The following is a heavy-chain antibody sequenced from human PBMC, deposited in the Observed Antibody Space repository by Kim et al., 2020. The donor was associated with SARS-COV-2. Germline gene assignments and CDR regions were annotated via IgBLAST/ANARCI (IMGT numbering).Heavy chain of an antibody. CDR2: IIPILGIA. J-gene: IGHJ6*02. CDR3: ARAGAGTYYYYGMDV. Sequence: SVKVSCKASGGTFSSYAISWVRQAPGQGLEWMGRIIPILGIANYAQKYQGRVTITADKSTSTAYMELSSLRSEDTAVYYCARAGAGTYYYYGMDVWGQGTTVTVSS. V-gene: IGHV1-69*04. D-gene: IGHD1-26*01. CDR1: GGTFSSYA.